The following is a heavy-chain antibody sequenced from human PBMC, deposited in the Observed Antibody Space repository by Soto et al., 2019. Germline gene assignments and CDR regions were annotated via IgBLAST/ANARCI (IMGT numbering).Heavy chain of an antibody. CDR1: GFTFSSYD. V-gene: IGHV3-13*01. J-gene: IGHJ5*02. D-gene: IGHD1-1*01. CDR3: ARSWYNWNDLSFDP. CDR2: IGTAGDT. Sequence: GGSLRLSCAASGFTFSSYDMHWVRQATGKGLEWVSAIGTAGDTYYPGSVKGRFTISRENAKNSLYLQMNSLRAEDTAVYFCARSWYNWNDLSFDPWGQGTLVTVSS.